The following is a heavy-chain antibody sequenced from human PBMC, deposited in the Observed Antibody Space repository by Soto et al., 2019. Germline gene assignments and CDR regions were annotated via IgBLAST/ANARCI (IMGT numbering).Heavy chain of an antibody. CDR2: IIPIFGTA. D-gene: IGHD2-2*01. CDR1: GGTFSSYA. Sequence: ASVKVSCKASGGTFSSYAISWVRQAPGQGLERMGGIIPIFGTANYAQKFQGRVTITADESTSTAYMELSSLRSEDTAVYYCARGGEGCSSTSCFPVNNWFDPWGQGTLVTVSS. J-gene: IGHJ5*02. V-gene: IGHV1-69*13. CDR3: ARGGEGCSSTSCFPVNNWFDP.